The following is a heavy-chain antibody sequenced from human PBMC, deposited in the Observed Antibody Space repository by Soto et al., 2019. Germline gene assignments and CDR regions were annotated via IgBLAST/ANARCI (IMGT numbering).Heavy chain of an antibody. CDR3: ARGGPYYYDSSGYSDWFDP. D-gene: IGHD3-22*01. V-gene: IGHV4-34*01. CDR2: INHSGGT. CDR1: GGSFSGYY. Sequence: LSLTCAVYGGSFSGYYWSWIRQPPGKGLEWIGEINHSGGTNYNPSLKSRVTISVDTSKNQFSLKLSSVTAADTAVYYCARGGPYYYDSSGYSDWFDPWGQGTLVTVSS. J-gene: IGHJ5*02.